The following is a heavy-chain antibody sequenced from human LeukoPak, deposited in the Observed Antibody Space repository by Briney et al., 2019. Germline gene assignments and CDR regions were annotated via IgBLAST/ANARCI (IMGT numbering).Heavy chain of an antibody. J-gene: IGHJ1*01. D-gene: IGHD3-22*01. CDR3: ARRRYYDSTGYLD. CDR2: IYYSGRD. Sequence: PSETLSLTCTVSGAFISSSSYWWGWIRQAPGKGLEWIGEIYYSGRDYNNPSLKSRVTLSIDTSKNQFSLDLTSVTAADTAVYYCARRRYYDSTGYLDWGQGTLVAVSS. CDR1: GAFISSSSYW. V-gene: IGHV4-39*01.